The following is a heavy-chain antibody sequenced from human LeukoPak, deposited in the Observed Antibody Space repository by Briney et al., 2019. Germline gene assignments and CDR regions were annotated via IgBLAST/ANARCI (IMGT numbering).Heavy chain of an antibody. J-gene: IGHJ4*02. CDR3: ARHVWGTSSLLYYFDY. CDR2: ISYSGST. V-gene: IGHV4-39*01. Sequence: SETLSLTCTVSGDSISSTGYYWGWIRQPPGKGLEWIASISYSGSTYYSPSLKGRVTMSVDTSKNQFSLKLSSVTAADTAVYYCARHVWGTSSLLYYFDYWGQGTLVPVSS. CDR1: GDSISSTGYY. D-gene: IGHD6-6*01.